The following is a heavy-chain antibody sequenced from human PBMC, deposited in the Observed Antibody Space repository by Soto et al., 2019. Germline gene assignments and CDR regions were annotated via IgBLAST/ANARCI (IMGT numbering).Heavy chain of an antibody. Sequence: PSETLSLTCTVSGGSISSYYLSWIRKTPGEGLGWIGYIYYSGSTNYNPSLKSRVTISVDTSKDQFSLKLSSVTAADTAVYYCARHPESSGWGYYYDSSGYSFDYWGQGTLVTVSS. V-gene: IGHV4-59*08. D-gene: IGHD3-22*01. J-gene: IGHJ4*02. CDR3: ARHPESSGWGYYYDSSGYSFDY. CDR2: IYYSGST. CDR1: GGSISSYY.